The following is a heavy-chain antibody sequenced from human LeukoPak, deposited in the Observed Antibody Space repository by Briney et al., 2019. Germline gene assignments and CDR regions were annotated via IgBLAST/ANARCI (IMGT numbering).Heavy chain of an antibody. V-gene: IGHV1-2*02. CDR2: MYPNSGDT. CDR1: GYTFTGYY. D-gene: IGHD3-3*01. J-gene: IGHJ4*02. Sequence: GASVKVSCKASGYTFTGYYIHWVRQAPGHGLEWMGWMYPNSGDTNYAPRFQGRVTMTRDTSISTAYMELSSLTSDDTAVYYCSRVTYTSYDHHDFWGQGTLVTVSS. CDR3: SRVTYTSYDHHDF.